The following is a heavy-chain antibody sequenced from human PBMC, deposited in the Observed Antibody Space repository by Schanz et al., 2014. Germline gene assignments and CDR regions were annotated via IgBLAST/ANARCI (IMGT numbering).Heavy chain of an antibody. CDR3: AKSQGSSIAS. V-gene: IGHV3-23*01. Sequence: EVHLLESGGGLVEPGGSLRLSCATSGFSLDIFAVSWVRQAPGKGLEWVSSFNDGGVNKYYADSVKGRFTISSDNSKSTLYLQMSSRRAEDTAVYYCAKSQGSSIASWGQGTLVNVFS. CDR1: GFSLDIFA. J-gene: IGHJ4*02. D-gene: IGHD6-13*01. CDR2: FNDGGVNK.